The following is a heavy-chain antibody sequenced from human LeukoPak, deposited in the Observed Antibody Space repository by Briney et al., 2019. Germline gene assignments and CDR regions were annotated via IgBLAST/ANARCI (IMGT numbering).Heavy chain of an antibody. D-gene: IGHD1-26*01. V-gene: IGHV4-38-2*02. CDR2: FSHGGTT. J-gene: IGHJ4*02. Sequence: SETLSLTCTVSGYSISTEYFWGWIRQPPGKGLARIGSFSHGGTTYYKSSLRSRVTISVDTSKNQLSLKLSSVTAADTAVYYCARGSIVGALSFDSWGQGTLVAVSS. CDR1: GYSISTEYF. CDR3: ARGSIVGALSFDS.